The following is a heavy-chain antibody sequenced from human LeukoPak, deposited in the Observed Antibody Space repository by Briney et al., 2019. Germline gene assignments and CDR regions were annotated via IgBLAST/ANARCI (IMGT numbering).Heavy chain of an antibody. V-gene: IGHV3-23*01. Sequence: PGGSLRLSCAASGFTFSSYAMSWVRQAPGKGLEWVSSISCSGGSTYYADSVKGRFTISRDNSKNTLYLQMNSLRDEDTAVYYCAKGTLNTRWLLRNYWGQGTLVTVSS. D-gene: IGHD5-24*01. J-gene: IGHJ4*02. CDR3: AKGTLNTRWLLRNY. CDR1: GFTFSSYA. CDR2: ISCSGGST.